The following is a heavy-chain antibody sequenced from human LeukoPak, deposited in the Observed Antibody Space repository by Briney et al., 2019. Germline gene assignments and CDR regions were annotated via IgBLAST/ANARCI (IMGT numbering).Heavy chain of an antibody. CDR2: ISSDGSNK. CDR1: GFTFSDYA. CDR3: AKVVWIQLWSHFGY. Sequence: GGSLRLSCAASGFTFSDYAMHWVRQAPGKGLEWVAVISSDGSNKYYADSVNGRFTISRDNSKNTLYLQMNSLRAEDTAVYYCAKVVWIQLWSHFGYWGQGTLVTVSS. D-gene: IGHD5-18*01. V-gene: IGHV3-30*04. J-gene: IGHJ4*02.